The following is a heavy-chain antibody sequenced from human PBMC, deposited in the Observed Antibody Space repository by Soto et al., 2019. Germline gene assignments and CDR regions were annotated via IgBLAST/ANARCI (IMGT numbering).Heavy chain of an antibody. CDR3: TTLSYLYYDGMDV. J-gene: IGHJ6*02. CDR1: GFTFSNAW. V-gene: IGHV3-15*01. CDR2: IKSKVDGGTA. Sequence: GGSLRLSCEASGFTFSNAWMNWVRQGPGKGLEWLGRIKSKVDGGTADYGAATKGRFSISRDDLKNMLYLQMNSLKPDDTAVYYCTTLSYLYYDGMDVWGQGTTVTV. D-gene: IGHD2-2*01.